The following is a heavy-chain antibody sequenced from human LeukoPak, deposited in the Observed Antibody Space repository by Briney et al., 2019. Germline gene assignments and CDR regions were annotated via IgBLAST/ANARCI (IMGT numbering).Heavy chain of an antibody. CDR2: IRYDGSKK. CDR3: AKVLMIVVVITPSPFDY. D-gene: IGHD3-22*01. J-gene: IGHJ4*02. Sequence: GGSLRLSCAASGFIFSSYGMHWVRQAPGKGLEWVAFIRYDGSKKYYADSVKGRFTISRDNSKNTLYLQMNSLRAEDTAVYYCAKVLMIVVVITPSPFDYWGQGTLVTVSS. V-gene: IGHV3-30*02. CDR1: GFIFSSYG.